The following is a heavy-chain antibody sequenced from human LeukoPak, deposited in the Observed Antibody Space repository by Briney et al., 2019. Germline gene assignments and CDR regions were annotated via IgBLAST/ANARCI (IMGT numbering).Heavy chain of an antibody. CDR3: AREWSYETNGYFYNY. J-gene: IGHJ4*02. CDR1: GYTFTSYG. D-gene: IGHD3-22*01. Sequence: SVKVSCKASGYTFTSYGISWVRQAPGQGLEWMGGIVPLFGTANYAQKFQGRVTITADESTSTAYLELIRLRFEDTAVYYCAREWSYETNGYFYNYWGQGALVTVSS. V-gene: IGHV1-69*13. CDR2: IVPLFGTA.